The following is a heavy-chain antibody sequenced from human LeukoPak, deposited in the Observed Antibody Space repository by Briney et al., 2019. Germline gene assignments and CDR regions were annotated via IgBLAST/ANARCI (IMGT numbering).Heavy chain of an antibody. Sequence: PGGSLRLSCAASGFTFNDYYMSWIRQAPGKGLEWVSYISSSSSYTNYADSVKGRFTISRDNAKNSLYLQMNSLRAEDTAVYYCARVYGSGTWRVFDYWGQGTLVTVSS. CDR1: GFTFNDYY. J-gene: IGHJ4*02. CDR2: ISSSSSYT. V-gene: IGHV3-11*06. CDR3: ARVYGSGTWRVFDY. D-gene: IGHD3-10*01.